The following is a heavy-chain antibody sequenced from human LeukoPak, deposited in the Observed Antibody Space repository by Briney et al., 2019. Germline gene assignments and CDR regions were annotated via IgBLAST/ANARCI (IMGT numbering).Heavy chain of an antibody. CDR2: INSNSGDT. CDR1: GYTFTGYY. CDR3: AREPHYDLLTGYALGYLDL. D-gene: IGHD3-9*01. J-gene: IGHJ2*01. V-gene: IGHV1-2*02. Sequence: VSVHVSCKASGYTFTGYYMHWVRQAPGQGLEWMGWINSNSGDTNYAQKFQGRVTMTRDTSISTAYMELSRLRSDDTAVYYCAREPHYDLLTGYALGYLDLWGRGTLLSVSS.